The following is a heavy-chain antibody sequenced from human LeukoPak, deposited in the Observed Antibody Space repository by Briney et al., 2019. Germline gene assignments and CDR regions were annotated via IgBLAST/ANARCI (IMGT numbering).Heavy chain of an antibody. V-gene: IGHV4-34*01. Sequence: PSETLSLTCAVYGGSFSGYYWSWIRQPPGKGLEWIGEINHSGSTNYNPSLKSRVTISVDTSKNQFSLKLSSVTAADTAVYYCARSITMTYYYMDVWGKGTTVTVSS. CDR3: ARSITMTYYYMDV. CDR2: INHSGST. J-gene: IGHJ6*03. D-gene: IGHD3-22*01. CDR1: GGSFSGYY.